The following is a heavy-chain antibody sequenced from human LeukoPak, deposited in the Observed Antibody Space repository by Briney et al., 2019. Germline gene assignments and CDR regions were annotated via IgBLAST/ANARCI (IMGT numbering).Heavy chain of an antibody. J-gene: IGHJ4*02. CDR1: GFSVSSNY. CDR2: IYSGESA. Sequence: GGSLRLSCAASGFSVSSNYMSWVRQAPGKGLEWVSTIYSGESAYYADSVKGRFTISRDNSKNALVLQMNSLTAADTAVYYCARDGGSGYCSSSNCYEGFDYRGQGTLVTVSS. V-gene: IGHV3-66*01. D-gene: IGHD2-2*01. CDR3: ARDGGSGYCSSSNCYEGFDY.